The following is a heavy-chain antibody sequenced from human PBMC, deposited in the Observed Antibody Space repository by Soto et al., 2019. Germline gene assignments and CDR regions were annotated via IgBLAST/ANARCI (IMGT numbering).Heavy chain of an antibody. J-gene: IGHJ6*03. V-gene: IGHV3-23*01. CDR3: AKGSSSTQFLNYYFYHMDV. Sequence: LLESGGGLVQPGGSLRLSCVASGLSFPNYAMTWVRQAPGKGLEWVSGIGGSGAYTYYADSVKGRFTISRDNSKTTVYLQMNSLRGEDTAVYYCAKGSSSTQFLNYYFYHMDVWGKGTTVSVSS. D-gene: IGHD2-2*01. CDR1: GLSFPNYA. CDR2: IGGSGAYT.